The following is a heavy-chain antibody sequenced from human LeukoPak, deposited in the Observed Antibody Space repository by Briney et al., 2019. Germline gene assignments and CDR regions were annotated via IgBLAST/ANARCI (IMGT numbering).Heavy chain of an antibody. CDR2: ITSSSNYI. Sequence: GGSLRLPCAASGFTFSSYSMNWVRQAPGKGLEWLSSITSSSNYIYYADSVKGRFTISRDNVQNSLYLQMNSLRAEDTAMYYCARDRGYFDNWGQGTLVTVSS. V-gene: IGHV3-21*01. CDR3: ARDRGYFDN. CDR1: GFTFSSYS. J-gene: IGHJ4*02.